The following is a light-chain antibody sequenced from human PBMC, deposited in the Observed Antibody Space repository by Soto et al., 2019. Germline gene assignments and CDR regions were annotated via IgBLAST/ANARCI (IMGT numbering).Light chain of an antibody. CDR1: QSILYSSNNQNS. J-gene: IGKJ2*01. V-gene: IGKV4-1*01. CDR2: WAS. Sequence: DIVMTQSPDSLAVSLGERATINCKSSQSILYSSNNQNSLAWYQQKPGQPPKLIIYWASTRESGVPDRFSGSGSGTDFTLTISSLQVEDVAVYYCQQYYSTPYTFGQGTQLEIK. CDR3: QQYYSTPYT.